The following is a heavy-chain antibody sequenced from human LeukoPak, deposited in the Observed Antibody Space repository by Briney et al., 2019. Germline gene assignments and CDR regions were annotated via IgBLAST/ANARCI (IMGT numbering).Heavy chain of an antibody. CDR2: INHSGST. J-gene: IGHJ4*02. V-gene: IGHV4-34*01. CDR1: GGSFSGYY. CDR3: ARRRYCSSTSCYLIDY. D-gene: IGHD2-2*01. Sequence: PSETLSLTCAVYGGSFSGYYWSWIRQPPGKGLEWIGEINHSGSTNYNPSLKSRVTISVDTSKNQFSLKLSSVTAADTAVYYCARRRYCSSTSCYLIDYWGQGTLVTVSS.